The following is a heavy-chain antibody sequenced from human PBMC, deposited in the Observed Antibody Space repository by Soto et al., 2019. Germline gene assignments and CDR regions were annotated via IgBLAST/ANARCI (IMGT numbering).Heavy chain of an antibody. J-gene: IGHJ4*02. V-gene: IGHV4-39*01. D-gene: IGHD2-15*01. CDR1: GGSISSGSYY. CDR2: IYYSGST. Sequence: SETLSLTCTVSGGSISSGSYYWGWIPQPPGKGLEWIGSIYYSGSTYYNPSLKSRVTISVDTSKNQFSLKLSSVTAADTAVYYCARHTPAISISDHWGQGTLVTVS. CDR3: ARHTPAISISDH.